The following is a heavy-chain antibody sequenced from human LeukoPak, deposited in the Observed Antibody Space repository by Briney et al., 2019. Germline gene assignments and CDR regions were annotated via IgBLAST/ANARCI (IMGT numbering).Heavy chain of an antibody. CDR3: ATYYYDSSGYYYFDY. V-gene: IGHV4-34*01. J-gene: IGHJ4*02. CDR1: GGSFSGYY. D-gene: IGHD3-22*01. Sequence: SETLSLTCVVYGGSFSGYYWSWIRQPPGKGLEWIGEINHSGSTNYNPSLKSRVTISVDTSKNQFSLKLNSVTAADTAVYYCATYYYDSSGYYYFDYWGQGTLVTVSS. CDR2: INHSGST.